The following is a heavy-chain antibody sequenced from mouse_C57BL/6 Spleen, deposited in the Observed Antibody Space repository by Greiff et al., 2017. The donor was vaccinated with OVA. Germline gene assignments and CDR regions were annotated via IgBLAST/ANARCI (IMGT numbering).Heavy chain of an antibody. J-gene: IGHJ1*03. D-gene: IGHD2-4*01. V-gene: IGHV3-6*01. CDR1: GYSITSGYY. Sequence: EVKLQESGPGLVKPSQSLSLTCSVTGYSITSGYYWNWIRQFPGNKLEWMGYISYDGSNNYNPSLKNRISITRDTSKNQFFLKLNSVTTEDTATYYCARAYYDYDEAYWYFDVWGTGTTVTVSS. CDR2: ISYDGSN. CDR3: ARAYYDYDEAYWYFDV.